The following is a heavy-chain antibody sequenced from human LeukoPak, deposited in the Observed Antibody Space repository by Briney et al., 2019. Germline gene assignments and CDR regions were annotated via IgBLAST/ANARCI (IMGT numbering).Heavy chain of an antibody. CDR3: ARDLEAANTYYFDY. CDR2: ISSAGTT. D-gene: IGHD6-13*01. V-gene: IGHV3-66*01. J-gene: IGHJ4*02. CDR1: GFTFSSYA. Sequence: GGSLRLSCAASGFTFSSYAMTWVRQAPGKGLEWVSIISSAGTTYYADSVKGRFTISRDNSKNTVYLQVNSLRDEDTAVYYCARDLEAANTYYFDYWGQGTMVTVSS.